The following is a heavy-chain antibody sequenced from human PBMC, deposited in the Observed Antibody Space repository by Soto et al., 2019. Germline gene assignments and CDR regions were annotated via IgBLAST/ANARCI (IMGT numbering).Heavy chain of an antibody. D-gene: IGHD2-21*02. CDR1: GGSISSNDYY. Sequence: PSETLSLTCTVSGGSISSNDYYWDWIRQSPGKGLEWIGSIYYSGSTYYNPSLKSRVTISVDTSKNQFSLKLSSVTAADTAVYYCARAYCGGDCYSPAFDYWGQGTLVNVSS. V-gene: IGHV4-39*07. J-gene: IGHJ4*02. CDR2: IYYSGST. CDR3: ARAYCGGDCYSPAFDY.